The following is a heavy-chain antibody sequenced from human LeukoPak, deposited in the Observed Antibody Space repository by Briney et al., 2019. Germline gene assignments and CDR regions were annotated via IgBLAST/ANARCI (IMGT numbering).Heavy chain of an antibody. J-gene: IGHJ4*02. Sequence: ASVKVSCKASGYTFTSYDINWVRQATGQGLEWMGWMNPNSGNTGYAQKFQGRVTMTRNTSISTAYMELSSLRSEDTAVYYCARITFGGVIVPFDYWGQGILVTVSS. D-gene: IGHD3-16*02. CDR2: MNPNSGNT. V-gene: IGHV1-8*01. CDR3: ARITFGGVIVPFDY. CDR1: GYTFTSYD.